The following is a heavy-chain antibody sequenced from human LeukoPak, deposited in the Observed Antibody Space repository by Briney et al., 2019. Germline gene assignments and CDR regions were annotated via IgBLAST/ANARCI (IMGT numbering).Heavy chain of an antibody. J-gene: IGHJ6*02. CDR1: GGSISSSSYY. CDR2: IYYSGST. V-gene: IGHV4-39*01. Sequence: TSSETLSLTCTVSGGSISSSSYYWGWIRQPPGKGLEWIGSIYYSGSTYYNPSLKSRVTISVDTSKNQFSLKLSSVTAADTAVYYCARRPSWGTGTTKDYHYYYGMDVWGQGTTVTVSS. CDR3: ARRPSWGTGTTKDYHYYYGMDV. D-gene: IGHD4-17*01.